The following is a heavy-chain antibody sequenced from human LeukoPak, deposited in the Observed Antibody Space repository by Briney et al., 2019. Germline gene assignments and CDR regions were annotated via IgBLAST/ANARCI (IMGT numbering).Heavy chain of an antibody. CDR2: VYYSGST. D-gene: IGHD1-26*01. J-gene: IGHJ4*02. Sequence: SETLSLTCTVSGGSISSYYWSWIRQPPGKGLEGIGYVYYSGSTNYNPSLKSRVTISVDTSKNQFSLKLSSVTAADTAVYYCARDGSSGSYYDLDYWGQGTLVTVSS. CDR3: ARDGSSGSYYDLDY. V-gene: IGHV4-59*01. CDR1: GGSISSYY.